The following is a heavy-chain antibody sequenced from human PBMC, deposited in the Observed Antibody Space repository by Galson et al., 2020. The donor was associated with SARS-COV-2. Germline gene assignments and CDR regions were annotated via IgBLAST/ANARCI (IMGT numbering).Heavy chain of an antibody. CDR3: ARENPVWFGVNVC. D-gene: IGHD3-10*01. Sequence: GESQRPSCAASGFTFRSYAMHWVRQAPGKGLEWVAVISYDGSNKYYADSVKGRFTISRDNSKNTLYLQMNSLRAEDTAVYYCARENPVWFGVNVCWGKCTLVIVSS. CDR2: ISYDGSNK. CDR1: GFTFRSYA. V-gene: IGHV3-30*04. J-gene: IGHJ1*01.